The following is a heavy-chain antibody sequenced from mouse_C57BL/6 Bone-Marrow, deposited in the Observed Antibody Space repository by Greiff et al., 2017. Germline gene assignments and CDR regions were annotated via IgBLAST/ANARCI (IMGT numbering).Heavy chain of an antibody. CDR3: ARLTGAFYYAMDY. CDR1: GYTFTSYW. J-gene: IGHJ4*01. CDR2: IYPGSGST. V-gene: IGHV1-55*01. Sequence: QVQLQQSGAELVKPGASVKMSCKASGYTFTSYWITWVKQRPGQGLEWIGDIYPGSGSTNYNEKFKSKATLTVDTSSSTAYMQLSSLTSEDSAVYYCARLTGAFYYAMDYWGQGTSVTVSS. D-gene: IGHD4-1*01.